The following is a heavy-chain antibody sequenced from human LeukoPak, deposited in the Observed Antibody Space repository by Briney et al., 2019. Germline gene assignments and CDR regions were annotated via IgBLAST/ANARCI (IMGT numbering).Heavy chain of an antibody. CDR1: GYTLTELS. D-gene: IGHD3-22*01. V-gene: IGHV1-24*01. Sequence: ASVKVSCKVSGYTLTELSMHWVRQAPGKGLEWMGGFDPEDGETIYAQKFQGRVTMTEDTSTDTAYMELSSLRSEDTAVYYCATQGRYDSSGYYLTSSGELDYWGQGTLVTVSS. CDR3: ATQGRYDSSGYYLTSSGELDY. CDR2: FDPEDGET. J-gene: IGHJ4*02.